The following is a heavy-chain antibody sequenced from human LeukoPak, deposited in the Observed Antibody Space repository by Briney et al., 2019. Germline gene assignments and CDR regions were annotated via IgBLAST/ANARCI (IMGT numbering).Heavy chain of an antibody. D-gene: IGHD6-6*01. CDR1: GFTFSNYA. CDR2: ISPTGSTT. Sequence: GGSLRLSCDASGFTFSNYAMSWVRRAPGKGLVWVSRISPTGSTTSYAGSVKGRFTVSRDNAKNTLYLQVNNLRAEDTAVYYCARGPNSNWSGLDFWGQGTLLTVSS. J-gene: IGHJ4*02. CDR3: ARGPNSNWSGLDF. V-gene: IGHV3-74*01.